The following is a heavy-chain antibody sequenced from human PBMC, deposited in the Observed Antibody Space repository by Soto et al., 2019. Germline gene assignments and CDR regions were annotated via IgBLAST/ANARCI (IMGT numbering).Heavy chain of an antibody. J-gene: IGHJ4*02. CDR3: ARVNVTTVTTFDY. D-gene: IGHD4-17*01. Sequence: ASVKVSCKASGYTFTGYYMHWVRQAPGQGLEWMGWINPNSGGTNYAQKFQGRVTMTRDTSISTAYMELSSLRSEDTAVYYCARVNVTTVTTFDYWGQGTLVTVSS. V-gene: IGHV1-2*02. CDR1: GYTFTGYY. CDR2: INPNSGGT.